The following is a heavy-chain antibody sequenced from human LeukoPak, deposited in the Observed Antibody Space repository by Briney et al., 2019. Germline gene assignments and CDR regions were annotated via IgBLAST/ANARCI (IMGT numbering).Heavy chain of an antibody. CDR1: GFTFSSYG. V-gene: IGHV3-30*02. CDR3: AKDSRRDGWLVYSYLFDY. CDR2: IRYDGSNK. D-gene: IGHD6-19*01. Sequence: GGSLRLSCAASGFTFSSYGMHWVRQAPGKGLEWVAFIRYDGSNKYYADSVKGRFTISRDNSKNTLYLRMNGLRAEDTAVYYCAKDSRRDGWLVYSYLFDYWGQGTLVTVSS. J-gene: IGHJ4*02.